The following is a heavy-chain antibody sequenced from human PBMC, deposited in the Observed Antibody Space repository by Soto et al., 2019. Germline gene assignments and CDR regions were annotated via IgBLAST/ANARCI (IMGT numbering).Heavy chain of an antibody. D-gene: IGHD5-18*01. V-gene: IGHV1-18*01. Sequence: QVQLVQSGAEVKRPGASVKVSCKASGYIYVSYGMSWVRQAPGQGLEWMGWITTHSGQTTSAQKYQGRSTMTTDPATSTASLELTRLTSDDTAVYECARMDVDTVSTGTRDYNYYYMDVWGTGTSVTVSS. CDR2: ITTHSGQT. CDR3: ARMDVDTVSTGTRDYNYYYMDV. CDR1: GYIYVSYG. J-gene: IGHJ6*03.